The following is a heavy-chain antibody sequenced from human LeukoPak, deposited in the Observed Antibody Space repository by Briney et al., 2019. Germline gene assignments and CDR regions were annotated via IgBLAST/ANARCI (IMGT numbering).Heavy chain of an antibody. CDR1: GFTVSSYG. CDR3: AKQEGLWSGYYSFDY. J-gene: IGHJ4*02. V-gene: IGHV3-33*06. D-gene: IGHD3-3*01. Sequence: GGSLRLSCAASGFTVSSYGMHWVRQPPRKELGWVAVILYDGSKEYYADSVKGRFSISRDNSKKTLYLQMNSLRAEDTAVYFCAKQEGLWSGYYSFDYWGQGTLVTVSS. CDR2: ILYDGSKE.